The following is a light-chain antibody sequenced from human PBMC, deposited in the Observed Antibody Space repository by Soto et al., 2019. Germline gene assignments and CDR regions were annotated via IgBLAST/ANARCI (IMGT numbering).Light chain of an antibody. Sequence: QSVLTQPPSLSAAPGQKVTISCSGSSSNIGNNYVSWYQQLPGTAPKLLIYDTDKQPSGIPDRFSGSKSGTSATLGITGLQTGDEADYCCGAWDTSLIASYVFGTGTKLTVL. J-gene: IGLJ1*01. V-gene: IGLV1-51*01. CDR1: SSNIGNNY. CDR3: GAWDTSLIASYV. CDR2: DTD.